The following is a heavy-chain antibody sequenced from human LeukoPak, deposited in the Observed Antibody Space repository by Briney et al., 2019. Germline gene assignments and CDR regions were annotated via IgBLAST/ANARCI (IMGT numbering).Heavy chain of an antibody. CDR2: ISWNSGSI. Sequence: QPGGSLRLSCAASGFTFDDYAMHRVRQAPGKGLEWVSGISWNSGSIGYADSVKGRFTISRDNAKNSLYLQMNSLRAEDTALYYCAKQAYYDSSGYYYYFDYWGQGTLVTVSS. D-gene: IGHD3-22*01. CDR3: AKQAYYDSSGYYYYFDY. V-gene: IGHV3-9*01. CDR1: GFTFDDYA. J-gene: IGHJ4*02.